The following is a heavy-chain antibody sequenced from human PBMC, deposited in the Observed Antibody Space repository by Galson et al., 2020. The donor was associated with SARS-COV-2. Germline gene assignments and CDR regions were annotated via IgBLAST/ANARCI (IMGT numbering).Heavy chain of an antibody. Sequence: GGSLRLSCAASGFTFSSYDMHWVRQATGKGLEWVSAIGTAVDTYYPGSVKGRFTIFRENAKNSLYLQMNSLRAGDTAVYYCARGAFLYDGSGYYYYMDVWGKGTTVTVSS. D-gene: IGHD3-10*01. CDR3: ARGAFLYDGSGYYYYMDV. V-gene: IGHV3-13*01. J-gene: IGHJ6*03. CDR2: IGTAVDT. CDR1: GFTFSSYD.